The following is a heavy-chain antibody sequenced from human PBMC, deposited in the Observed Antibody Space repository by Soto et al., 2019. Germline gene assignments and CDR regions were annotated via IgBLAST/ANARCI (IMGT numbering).Heavy chain of an antibody. D-gene: IGHD3-22*01. J-gene: IGHJ5*02. CDR2: IYYSGNS. V-gene: IGHV4-39*01. Sequence: SETLSLTCTVSGDSISSSGFYWGWIRQPPGKGLEWIGSIYYSGNSHYNPSLKSRVTISIDTSKNQFSLKLNFMTAADTAVYYCARHKENYDSSGSPWGQGTRVTVSS. CDR3: ARHKENYDSSGSP. CDR1: GDSISSSGFY.